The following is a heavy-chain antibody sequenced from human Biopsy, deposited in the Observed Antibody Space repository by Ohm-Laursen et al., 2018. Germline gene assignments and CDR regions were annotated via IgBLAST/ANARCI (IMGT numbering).Heavy chain of an antibody. J-gene: IGHJ6*02. CDR3: ARDVGSRGWYYYGMDV. D-gene: IGHD3-10*01. V-gene: IGHV3-72*01. CDR1: GFTLSDHN. Sequence: SLRLSCAATGFTLSDHNMDWVRLAPGKGLEWVGRTRNNGKTYTKEYAASVKGRFTISRDDSKNSLYLQMNSLKTEDTAVYFCARDVGSRGWYYYGMDVWGQGTTVTVSS. CDR2: TRNNGKTYTK.